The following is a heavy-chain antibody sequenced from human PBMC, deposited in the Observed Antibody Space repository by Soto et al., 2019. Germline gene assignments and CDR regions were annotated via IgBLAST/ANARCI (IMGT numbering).Heavy chain of an antibody. V-gene: IGHV1-69*12. CDR1: GGTFSSYA. D-gene: IGHD3-3*01. CDR2: IIPIFGTA. CDR3: ARAGGEAYCDCWSCCRHGMDV. J-gene: IGHJ6*02. Sequence: QVQLVQSGAEVKKPGSSVKVSCKASGGTFSSYAISWVRQAPGQGLEWMGGIIPIFGTANYAQKFQGRVTITAEESTSTAYVELSRLRSEDRAVYYCARAGGEAYCDCWSCCRHGMDVWGQGTTVTVSS.